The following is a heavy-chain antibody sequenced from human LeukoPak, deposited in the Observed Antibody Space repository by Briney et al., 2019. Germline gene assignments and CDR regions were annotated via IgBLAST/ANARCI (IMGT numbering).Heavy chain of an antibody. CDR1: GGSFSGYY. CDR3: ARTSFYYDSSGYRS. D-gene: IGHD3-22*01. J-gene: IGHJ5*02. CDR2: INHSGST. V-gene: IGHV4-34*01. Sequence: SETLSLTCAVYGGSFSGYYWSWIRQPPGKGLEWIGEINHSGSTNYNPSLKSRVTISVDTSKNQFSLKLSSVTAADTAVYYCARTSFYYDSSGYRSWGQGTLVTVSS.